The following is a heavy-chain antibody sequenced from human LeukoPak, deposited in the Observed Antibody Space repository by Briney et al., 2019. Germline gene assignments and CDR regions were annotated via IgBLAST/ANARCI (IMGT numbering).Heavy chain of an antibody. Sequence: GASVTVSCKASGGTFSSYAISWVRQAPAQGLEWMGRIIPIFGIANYAQKFQGRVTITADKSTSTAYMELSSLRSEDTAVYYCAREATTHYYYYGMDVWGQGTTVTVSS. V-gene: IGHV1-69*04. CDR2: IIPIFGIA. J-gene: IGHJ6*02. CDR3: AREATTHYYYYGMDV. D-gene: IGHD1-1*01. CDR1: GGTFSSYA.